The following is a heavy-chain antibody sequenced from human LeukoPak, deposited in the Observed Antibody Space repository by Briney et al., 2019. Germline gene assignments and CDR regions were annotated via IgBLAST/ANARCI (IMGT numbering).Heavy chain of an antibody. CDR3: ARDVLWGDFWSPDWFDP. Sequence: ASVKVSCKASGYTFTIYGISWVRQAPGQGLEWMGWISAYNGNTNYAQKLQGRVTMTTDTSTSTAYMELRSLRSDDTAVYYCARDVLWGDFWSPDWFDPWGQGTLVTVSS. V-gene: IGHV1-18*01. D-gene: IGHD3-3*01. J-gene: IGHJ5*02. CDR1: GYTFTIYG. CDR2: ISAYNGNT.